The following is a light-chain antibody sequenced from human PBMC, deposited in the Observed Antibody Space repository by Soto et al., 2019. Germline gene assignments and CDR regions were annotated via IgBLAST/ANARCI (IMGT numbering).Light chain of an antibody. CDR1: QSVNSN. CDR3: QQYNNWPPFT. J-gene: IGKJ5*01. CDR2: GAS. Sequence: EIVMTQSLATLSVSPGERATLSCRASQSVNSNLGWYQQKPGQAPRLLIYGASTRATGISARFSGSGSGTEFTLTISSLQSEDSAVYYCQQYNNWPPFTFGQGTRLEIK. V-gene: IGKV3-15*01.